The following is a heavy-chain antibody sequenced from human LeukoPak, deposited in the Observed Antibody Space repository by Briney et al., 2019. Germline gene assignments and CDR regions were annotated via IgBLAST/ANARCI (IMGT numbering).Heavy chain of an antibody. CDR2: IYYSGST. CDR1: GGSISSSSYY. V-gene: IGHV4-39*07. J-gene: IGHJ3*02. CDR3: ASVLGPTYAFDI. D-gene: IGHD6-6*01. Sequence: PSETLSLTCTVSGGSISSSSYYWGWIRQPPGKGLEWIGSIYYSGSTYYNPSLKSRVTMSVDTSKNQFSLKLSSVTAADTAVYYCASVLGPTYAFDIWGQGTMVTVSS.